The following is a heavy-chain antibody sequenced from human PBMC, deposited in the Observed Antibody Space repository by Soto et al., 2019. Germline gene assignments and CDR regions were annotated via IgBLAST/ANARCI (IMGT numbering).Heavy chain of an antibody. CDR3: ARTLGSSGYYYDY. CDR1: GYTFTSYA. D-gene: IGHD3-22*01. V-gene: IGHV1-3*01. Sequence: ASVKVSCKASGYTFTSYAMHWLRQAPGQRLEWMGWINAGNGNTKYSQKFQGRVTITRDTSASTAYMELSSLRSEDTAVYYCARTLGSSGYYYDYWGQGTLVTVSS. CDR2: INAGNGNT. J-gene: IGHJ4*02.